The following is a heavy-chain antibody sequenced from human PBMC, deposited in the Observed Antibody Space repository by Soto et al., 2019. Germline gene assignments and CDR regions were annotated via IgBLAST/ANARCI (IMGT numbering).Heavy chain of an antibody. CDR3: VKDSSGITIFGVVISLGGFDYYGMDV. V-gene: IGHV4-59*01. CDR2: IYYSGST. D-gene: IGHD3-3*01. Sequence: SETLSLTCTVSGGSISSYYWSWIRQPPGKGLEWIGYIYYSGSTNYNPSLKSRVTISRDNSKNTLYLQMSSLRAEDTAVYYCVKDSSGITIFGVVISLGGFDYYGMDVWGQGTTVTVSS. J-gene: IGHJ6*02. CDR1: GGSISSYY.